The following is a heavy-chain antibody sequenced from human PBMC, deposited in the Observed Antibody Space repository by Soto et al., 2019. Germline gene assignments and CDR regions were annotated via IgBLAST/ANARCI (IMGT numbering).Heavy chain of an antibody. D-gene: IGHD6-19*01. CDR3: ARSKAVAGPYYYYYYMAV. CDR2: INPNSGGT. Sequence: ASVKVSCKASGYTFTGYYMHLVRQAPGQGLEWNGWINPNSGGTNYAQKFQGWVTMTRDTSISTAYMELSSVTAADTDVYYFARSKAVAGPYYYYYYMAVWGKGTTVTVCS. V-gene: IGHV1-2*04. CDR1: GYTFTGYY. J-gene: IGHJ6*03.